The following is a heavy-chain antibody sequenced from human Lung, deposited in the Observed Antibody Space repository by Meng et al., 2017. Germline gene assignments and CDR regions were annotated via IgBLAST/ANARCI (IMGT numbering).Heavy chain of an antibody. D-gene: IGHD4-11*01. CDR1: GGSFIDYY. J-gene: IGHJ4*02. V-gene: IGHV4-34*01. CDR2: INHSGST. CDR3: ARGPTTMAHDFNY. Sequence: QVQLQQWGAGLFEPSETLSLTCVGSGGSFIDYYWSWIRQVRGEGLEWIGEINHSGSTNYNPSLESRATISVDTSQNNLSLKLSFVTAADSAVYYCARGPTTMAHDFNYWGQGTLVTVSS.